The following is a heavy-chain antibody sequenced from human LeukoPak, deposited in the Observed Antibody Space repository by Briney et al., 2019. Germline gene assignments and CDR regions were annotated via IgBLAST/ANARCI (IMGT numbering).Heavy chain of an antibody. J-gene: IGHJ4*02. D-gene: IGHD3-9*01. CDR1: GYTLTGYY. CDR3: ARGKILRYFDWLLFFDY. V-gene: IGHV1-2*02. CDR2: INPNSGGT. Sequence: GASVKVSCKASGYTLTGYYMHWVRQAPGQGLEWMGWINPNSGGTNYAQKFQGRVTMTRDTSISTAYMELSRLRSDDTAVYYCARGKILRYFDWLLFFDYWGQGTLVTVSS.